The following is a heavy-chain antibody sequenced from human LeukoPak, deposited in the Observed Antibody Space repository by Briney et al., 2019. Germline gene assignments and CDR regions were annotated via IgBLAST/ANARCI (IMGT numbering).Heavy chain of an antibody. Sequence: GGSLRLSCAASGFAFSSYTMNWVRQAPGKGLEWVSFISTSSSYIYYADSVKGRFTISRDNAKNSLYLQMNSLRTEDTAVYYCAREGYNYGSDAFDIWGQGTMVTVSS. V-gene: IGHV3-21*04. CDR1: GFAFSSYT. J-gene: IGHJ3*02. CDR3: AREGYNYGSDAFDI. CDR2: ISTSSSYI. D-gene: IGHD5-18*01.